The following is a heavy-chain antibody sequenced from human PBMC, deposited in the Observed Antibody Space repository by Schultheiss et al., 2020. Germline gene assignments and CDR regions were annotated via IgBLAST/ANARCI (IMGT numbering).Heavy chain of an antibody. CDR1: GFTFSSYA. J-gene: IGHJ6*03. D-gene: IGHD5-24*01. Sequence: GGSLRLSCAASGFTFSSYAMHWVRQAPGKGLEWVAVISYDGSNKYYADSVKGRFTISRDNSKNTLYLQMNSLRAEDTAVYYCARAGKMATISYHYYYYYMDVWGKGTTVTVSS. V-gene: IGHV3-30-3*01. CDR2: ISYDGSNK. CDR3: ARAGKMATISYHYYYYYMDV.